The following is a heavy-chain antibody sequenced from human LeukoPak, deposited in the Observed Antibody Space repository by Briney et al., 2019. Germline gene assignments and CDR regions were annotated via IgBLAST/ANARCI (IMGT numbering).Heavy chain of an antibody. D-gene: IGHD6-13*01. CDR3: ARDLTPEYTRSWPEGDY. CDR1: GFTFSDYG. CDR2: ISSTGGTT. J-gene: IGHJ4*02. V-gene: IGHV3-11*04. Sequence: PGGSLRLSCAASGFTFSDYGMSWVRQAPGKGLEWISSISSTGGTTYYADSVKGRFTISRDNAKNSLYLQMNSLRAEDTAVYYCARDLTPEYTRSWPEGDYWGQGILVTVSS.